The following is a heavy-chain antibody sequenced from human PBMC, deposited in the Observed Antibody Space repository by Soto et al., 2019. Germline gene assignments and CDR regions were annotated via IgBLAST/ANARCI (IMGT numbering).Heavy chain of an antibody. D-gene: IGHD2-15*01. CDR1: GFNTRFYS. CDR3: AKCTTVAGTPIWFDP. CDR2: LSRSGGAT. J-gene: IGHJ5*02. Sequence: GGSLRLSCTASGFNTRFYSMSWVRQTPGKGLEWVAALSRSGGATYYADSVRGRFTISRDNSDNTMYLHMKSLRAEDTALYYCAKCTTVAGTPIWFDPWGQGTLVTVSS. V-gene: IGHV3-23*01.